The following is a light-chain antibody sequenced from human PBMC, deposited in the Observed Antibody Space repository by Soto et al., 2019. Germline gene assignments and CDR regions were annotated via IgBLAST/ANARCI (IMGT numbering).Light chain of an antibody. V-gene: IGLV3-21*04. Sequence: SYVLTQPPSVSVAPGKTARITCEVEKTGSKSVHWYQQKPGQAPVLVIYYDSARPSGIPERFSGSNSGNTATLTVSRVEAGDEADYYCQVWDSSSDRYVFGSGTKVTVL. CDR1: KTGSKS. CDR3: QVWDSSSDRYV. J-gene: IGLJ1*01. CDR2: YDS.